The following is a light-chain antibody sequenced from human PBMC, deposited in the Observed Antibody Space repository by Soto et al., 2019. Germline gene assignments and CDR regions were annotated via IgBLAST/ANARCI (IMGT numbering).Light chain of an antibody. CDR1: QNISNY. J-gene: IGKJ4*01. V-gene: IGKV1-33*01. CDR2: GAS. Sequence: DIQMTQSPSSLSASVGDRVTITCQASQNISNYLNWYQQKPGKAPKRLIYGASNLETGVPSRFSGSGSGTDFTFTISSLQPEDIATYYCQQYDNLPLTFGGGTKVEIK. CDR3: QQYDNLPLT.